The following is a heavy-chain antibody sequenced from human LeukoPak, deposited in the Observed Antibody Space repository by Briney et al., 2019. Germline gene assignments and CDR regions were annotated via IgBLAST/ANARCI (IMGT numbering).Heavy chain of an antibody. J-gene: IGHJ4*02. D-gene: IGHD2-2*01. CDR1: GGSFSGYY. CDR3: ARDRSSSTNLGGPIDY. V-gene: IGHV4-34*01. Sequence: PSETLSLTCAVYGGSFSGYYWSWIRQPPGKGLEWIGEINHSGSTNYNPSLKSRVTISVDTSKNQFSLRLSSVTVADTAVYYCARDRSSSTNLGGPIDYWGQGTLVTVSS. CDR2: INHSGST.